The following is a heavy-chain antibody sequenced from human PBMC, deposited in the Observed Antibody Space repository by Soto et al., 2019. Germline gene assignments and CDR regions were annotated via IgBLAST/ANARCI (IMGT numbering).Heavy chain of an antibody. V-gene: IGHV3-30*18. CDR2: ISYDGSNK. CDR3: AKMVAPFLTAGLFGY. D-gene: IGHD1-1*01. CDR1: GFTFSSYG. Sequence: GGSLRLSCAASGFTFSSYGMHWVRQAPGKGLEWVAVISYDGSNKYYADSVKGRFTISRDNSKNTLYLQMNSLRAEDTAVYYCAKMVAPFLTAGLFGYWGQGTLVTVSS. J-gene: IGHJ4*02.